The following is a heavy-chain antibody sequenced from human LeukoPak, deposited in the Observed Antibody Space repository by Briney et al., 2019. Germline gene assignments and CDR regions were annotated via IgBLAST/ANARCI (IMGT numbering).Heavy chain of an antibody. D-gene: IGHD1-26*01. CDR3: ARQKWEQQGRDYYFNGLDV. Sequence: SETLSPTCSVSAGSISSSSWWSWVRQSPVKGLEWIGEIYLYGTTNYNPSLKSRVTMSVDRSKNQFSLKLSSVTAADTAVYYCARQKWEQQGRDYYFNGLDVWGPGTTVTVSS. CDR1: AGSISSSSW. CDR2: IYLYGTT. V-gene: IGHV4-4*02. J-gene: IGHJ6*02.